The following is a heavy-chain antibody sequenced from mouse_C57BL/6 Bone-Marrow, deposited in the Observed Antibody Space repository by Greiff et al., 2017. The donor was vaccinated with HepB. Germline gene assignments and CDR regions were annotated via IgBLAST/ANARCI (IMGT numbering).Heavy chain of an antibody. CDR1: GFNIKDDY. V-gene: IGHV14-4*01. Sequence: VQLQQSGAELVRPGASVKLSCTASGFNIKDDYMHWVKQRPEQGLEWIGWIDPENGDTEYASKFQGKATITADTSSNTAYLQLSSLTSEDTAVYYCTTPSLYYYGSPAWFAYWGQGTLVTVSA. CDR3: TTPSLYYYGSPAWFAY. J-gene: IGHJ3*01. CDR2: IDPENGDT. D-gene: IGHD1-1*01.